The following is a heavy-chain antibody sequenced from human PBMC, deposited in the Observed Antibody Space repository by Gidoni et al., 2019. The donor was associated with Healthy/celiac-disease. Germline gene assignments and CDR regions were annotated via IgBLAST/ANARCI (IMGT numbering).Heavy chain of an antibody. Sequence: EVQLVESGGGLVQPGGSLRLSCAASGFTVSSNYMSWVRQAPGKGLEWVSVIYSGGSTYYADSVKGRFTISRDNSKNTLYLQMNSLRAEDTAVYYCARDPAGYCSGGSCYYPGDYWGQGTLVTVSS. CDR1: GFTVSSNY. CDR3: ARDPAGYCSGGSCYYPGDY. D-gene: IGHD2-15*01. CDR2: IYSGGST. J-gene: IGHJ4*02. V-gene: IGHV3-66*02.